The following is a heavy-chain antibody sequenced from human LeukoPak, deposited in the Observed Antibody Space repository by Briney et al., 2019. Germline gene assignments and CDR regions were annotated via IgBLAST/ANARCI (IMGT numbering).Heavy chain of an antibody. Sequence: PGGSLRLSCAASGFTFSSYAMSWVRQAPGKGLEWVSAISGSGGSTYYADSVKGRFTTSRDNSKNTLYLQMNSLRAEDTAVYYCAKDRGDNWEGGAFDIWGQGTMVTVSS. CDR2: ISGSGGST. D-gene: IGHD1-1*01. J-gene: IGHJ3*02. CDR3: AKDRGDNWEGGAFDI. V-gene: IGHV3-23*01. CDR1: GFTFSSYA.